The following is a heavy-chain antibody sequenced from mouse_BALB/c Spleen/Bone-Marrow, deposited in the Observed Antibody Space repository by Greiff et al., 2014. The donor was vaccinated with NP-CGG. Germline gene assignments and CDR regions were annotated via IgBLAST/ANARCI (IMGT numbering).Heavy chain of an antibody. V-gene: IGHV5-17*02. J-gene: IGHJ2*01. D-gene: IGHD4-1*01. CDR2: ISSGSSTI. CDR1: GFTFSSFG. Sequence: DVMLVESGGGLVQPGGSRKLSCAASGFTFSSFGMHWVHQAPERGLEWVAYISSGSSTIYYADTVKGRFTISRDNPKNTLFLQMTSLRSEDTAMYYCARGGNWEDFDYWGQGTTLTVSS. CDR3: ARGGNWEDFDY.